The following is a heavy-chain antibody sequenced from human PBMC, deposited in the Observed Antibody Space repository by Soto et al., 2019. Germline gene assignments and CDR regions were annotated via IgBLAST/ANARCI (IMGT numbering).Heavy chain of an antibody. Sequence: EVQLLESGGGLVQPGGSLRLSCAASGFTFSNYAMSWVRQTPGKGLQWVSAISGSGDNTYYADSMRGRFTISRDNSKNTLYLQMNSLRAEDTAVYYCAKESGLQNNSFDPWGQGTLVTVSS. CDR3: AKESGLQNNSFDP. J-gene: IGHJ5*02. V-gene: IGHV3-23*01. CDR1: GFTFSNYA. CDR2: ISGSGDNT. D-gene: IGHD1-1*01.